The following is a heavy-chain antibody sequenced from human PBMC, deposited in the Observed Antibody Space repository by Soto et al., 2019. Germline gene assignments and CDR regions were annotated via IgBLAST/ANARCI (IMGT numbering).Heavy chain of an antibody. CDR1: GGSISSGGYY. V-gene: IGHV4-31*03. Sequence: QVQLQESGPVLVKPSQTLSLTCTVSGGSISSGGYYWSWIRQHPGTGLEWIGYIYYSGSTYHNPSLKSRVTISVETSKNHFSLKLSSVTAADTAVDYFATSHSSGYYRFDPWGQGTLVTVSS. D-gene: IGHD3-22*01. J-gene: IGHJ5*02. CDR3: ATSHSSGYYRFDP. CDR2: IYYSGST.